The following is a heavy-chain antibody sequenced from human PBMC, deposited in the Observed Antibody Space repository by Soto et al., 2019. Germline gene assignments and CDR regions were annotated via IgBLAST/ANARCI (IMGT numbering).Heavy chain of an antibody. V-gene: IGHV4-31*03. Sequence: SETLSLTCTVSGGSISSGGYYWSWIRQHPGKGLEWIGYIYYSGSTYYNPSLKSRVTISVDTSKNQFSLKLSSVTAADTAVYYCARSLSRMSVYFHYWGQGTLVTVSS. CDR3: ARSLSRMSVYFHY. CDR1: GGSISSGGYY. CDR2: IYYSGST. J-gene: IGHJ4*02.